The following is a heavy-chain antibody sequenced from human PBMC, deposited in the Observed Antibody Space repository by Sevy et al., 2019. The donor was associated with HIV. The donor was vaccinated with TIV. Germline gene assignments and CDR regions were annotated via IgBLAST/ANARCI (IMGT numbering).Heavy chain of an antibody. D-gene: IGHD5-12*01. J-gene: IGHJ4*02. Sequence: SETLSLTCTVSGGSISTYYWSWIRQPAGKGLEWIGRIYSTGSTNYNPSLKRRLSMSVDTSKNQCSLKLTSVTAADTAVYYCAREADGYNYVADYWGQGTLVTVSS. V-gene: IGHV4-4*07. CDR3: AREADGYNYVADY. CDR2: IYSTGST. CDR1: GGSISTYY.